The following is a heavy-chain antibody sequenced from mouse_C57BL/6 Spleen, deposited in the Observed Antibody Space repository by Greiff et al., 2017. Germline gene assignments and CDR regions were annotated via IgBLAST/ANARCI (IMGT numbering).Heavy chain of an antibody. Sequence: QVHVKQPGAELVKPGASVKLSCKASGYTFTSYWMQWVKQRPGQGLEWIGEIDPSDSYTNYNQKFKGKATLTVDTSSSTAYMQLSSLTSEDSAVYYCARQGGTTVVNYWGQGTTLTVSS. J-gene: IGHJ2*01. V-gene: IGHV1-50*01. CDR2: IDPSDSYT. CDR1: GYTFTSYW. CDR3: ARQGGTTVVNY. D-gene: IGHD1-1*01.